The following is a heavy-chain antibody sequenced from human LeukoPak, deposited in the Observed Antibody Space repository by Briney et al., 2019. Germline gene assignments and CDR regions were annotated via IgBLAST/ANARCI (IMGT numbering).Heavy chain of an antibody. J-gene: IGHJ4*02. V-gene: IGHV4-59*08. Sequence: SETLSLTCTVSGGSISSYYWSWIRQPPGKGLEWLGYISNSGSTNYNPSLKSRVTISVDTSKNQFSLRPSSVIAADTAVYYCARTHPPTLPRKKGYDSSGYTDYWGQGTLVTVSS. CDR3: ARTHPPTLPRKKGYDSSGYTDY. CDR1: GGSISSYY. CDR2: ISNSGST. D-gene: IGHD3-22*01.